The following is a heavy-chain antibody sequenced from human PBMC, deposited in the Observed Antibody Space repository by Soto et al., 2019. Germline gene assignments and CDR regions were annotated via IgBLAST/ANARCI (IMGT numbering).Heavy chain of an antibody. D-gene: IGHD4-17*01. Sequence: SETLSLTCTVSGGSISSYYWSWIRQPPGKGLEWIGYIYYSGSTNYNPSLKSRVTISVDTSKNQFSLKLSSVTAADTAVYYCAVLTMTTVTTDAFDIWGQGTMVTVSS. CDR2: IYYSGST. J-gene: IGHJ3*02. V-gene: IGHV4-59*01. CDR1: GGSISSYY. CDR3: AVLTMTTVTTDAFDI.